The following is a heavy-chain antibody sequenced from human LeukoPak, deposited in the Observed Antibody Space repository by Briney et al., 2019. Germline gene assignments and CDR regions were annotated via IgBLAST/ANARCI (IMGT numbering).Heavy chain of an antibody. D-gene: IGHD5-18*01. CDR2: LYTGGNT. V-gene: IGHV3-66*01. J-gene: IGHJ4*02. CDR3: ARVGSGDIYGYGDY. Sequence: GGSLRLSCAASGLTFSSYAMSWVRQAPGKGLEWVSVLYTGGNTYYADSVKGRFTISRDNSKNTLYLQMNSLRAEDTAVYYCARVGSGDIYGYGDYWGQGTLVTVSS. CDR1: GLTFSSYA.